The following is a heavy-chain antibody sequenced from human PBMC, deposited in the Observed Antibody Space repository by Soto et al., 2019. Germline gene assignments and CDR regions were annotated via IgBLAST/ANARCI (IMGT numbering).Heavy chain of an antibody. CDR2: IYSGGST. Sequence: EVQLVESGGGLVQPGGSLRLSCAASGFTVSSNYMSWVRQAPGKGLEWVSVIYSGGSTYYADSVKGRFTISRHNSKNTLYLQMNSLRAEDTAVYYCARAGGEVATIQRDYYYYRDVWGKGTTVTVSS. CDR1: GFTVSSNY. CDR3: ARAGGEVATIQRDYYYYRDV. J-gene: IGHJ6*03. D-gene: IGHD5-12*01. V-gene: IGHV3-53*04.